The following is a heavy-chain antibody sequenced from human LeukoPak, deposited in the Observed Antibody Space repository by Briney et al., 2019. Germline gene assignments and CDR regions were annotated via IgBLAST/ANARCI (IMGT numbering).Heavy chain of an antibody. D-gene: IGHD3/OR15-3a*01. V-gene: IGHV4-59*01. CDR3: VSLTRESAPKDKRDPWTGYSDY. J-gene: IGHJ4*02. Sequence: SETLSLTCTVSGISLSSYYWGWIRQSPGKGLEWIGYIYDSGTTKYNPFLKSPHYNPSLRSRVTISIDMSKSQFSLSLSSVTAADTAVYYCVSLTRESAPKDKRDPWTGYSDYWGQGTLITVSS. CDR1: GISLSSYY. CDR2: IYDSGTT.